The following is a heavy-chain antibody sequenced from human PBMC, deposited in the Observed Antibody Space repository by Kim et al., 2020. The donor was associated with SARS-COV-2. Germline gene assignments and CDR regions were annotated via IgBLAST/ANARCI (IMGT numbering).Heavy chain of an antibody. CDR1: GVSISGFY. V-gene: IGHV4-59*01. CDR2: VYYTGTT. Sequence: SETLSLTCTVSGVSISGFYWSWIRQFPGKGLEWIGYVYYTGTTNYNPSLKSRVTISADTSRRQVSLGLSSVTAADTAVYFCARDGDGDDSDYSWAGFDYWGQRTLVTVS. CDR3: ARDGDGDDSDYSWAGFDY. J-gene: IGHJ4*02. D-gene: IGHD3-22*01.